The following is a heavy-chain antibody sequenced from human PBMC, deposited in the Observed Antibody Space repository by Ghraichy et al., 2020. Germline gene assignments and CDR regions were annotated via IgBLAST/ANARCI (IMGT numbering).Heavy chain of an antibody. CDR2: ITSSSRSI. V-gene: IGHV3-48*02. CDR3: ARASRVVRFYYYDGMDV. D-gene: IGHD4-23*01. CDR1: GFTFSGYN. J-gene: IGHJ6*02. Sequence: GESLNISCVGSGFTFSGYNMNWVRQSPGKGLEWVSYITSSSRSIFYADSVKGRFTISRDNAKNSLSLQMNSLRDEDTAVYYCARASRVVRFYYYDGMDVWGQGTTVTVSS.